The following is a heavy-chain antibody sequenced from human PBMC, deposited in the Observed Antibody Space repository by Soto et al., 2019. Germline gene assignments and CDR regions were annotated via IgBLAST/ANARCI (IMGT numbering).Heavy chain of an antibody. J-gene: IGHJ4*02. D-gene: IGHD4-17*01. Sequence: PGESLKFSCQVSGYTFTIYSIGWVRQMPGKGLEWMGIIYPSDSDTRYSPSFQGQVTIPADQSINTAYLQWDSLKASDTAIYYCARPANTVADHFDLWGQGTPVTVSS. CDR1: GYTFTIYS. CDR2: IYPSDSDT. CDR3: ARPANTVADHFDL. V-gene: IGHV5-51*03.